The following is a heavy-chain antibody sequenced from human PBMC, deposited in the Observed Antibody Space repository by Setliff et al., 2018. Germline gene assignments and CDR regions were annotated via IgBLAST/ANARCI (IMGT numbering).Heavy chain of an antibody. V-gene: IGHV1-69*05. D-gene: IGHD3-3*01. CDR2: TIPMFGST. J-gene: IGHJ4*02. Sequence: GASVKVSCKASGGTFSSYGISWVRQAPGQGLEWMGGTIPMFGSTKYAQKFQERVTIIKDESTSTAYMEVSSLRTEDTAVYYCARGGDIITIFGVVTSDFDLWGQGTLVTVSS. CDR3: ARGGDIITIFGVVTSDFDL. CDR1: GGTFSSYG.